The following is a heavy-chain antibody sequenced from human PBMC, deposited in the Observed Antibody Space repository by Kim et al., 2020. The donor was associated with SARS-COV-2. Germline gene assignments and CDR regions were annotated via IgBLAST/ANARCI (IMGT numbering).Heavy chain of an antibody. CDR3: TRGPWDSYGWFFKFDY. Sequence: GGSLRLSCAASGFTFSSYTMNWVRQVPGKGLEWVAVIWADGSHKYYTKSVKGRFTISRDNSNNIMYLQMGSLRPEDTGTYYCTRGPWDSYGWFFKFDYWGLGTRVTVSS. D-gene: IGHD6-19*01. CDR1: GFTFSSYT. J-gene: IGHJ4*02. CDR2: IWADGSHK. V-gene: IGHV3-33*01.